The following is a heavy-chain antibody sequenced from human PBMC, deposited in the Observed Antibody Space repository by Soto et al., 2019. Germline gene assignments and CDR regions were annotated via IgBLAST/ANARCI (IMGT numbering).Heavy chain of an antibody. CDR2: IYHSGST. CDR1: GGSVSSGSYY. J-gene: IGHJ4*02. V-gene: IGHV4-61*01. CDR3: ARGPHADYADY. Sequence: QVRLQESGPGLVKPSETLSLTCSVSGGSVSSGSYYWTWIRQPPGKRLDWIGNIYHSGSTNYNPSLKSRVKISIDTSKNQFSLKLSSVTAADTAVYYCARGPHADYADYWGQGTLVTVSS. D-gene: IGHD4-17*01.